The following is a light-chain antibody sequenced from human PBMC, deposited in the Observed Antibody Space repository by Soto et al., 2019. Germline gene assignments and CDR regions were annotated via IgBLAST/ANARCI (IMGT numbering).Light chain of an antibody. CDR1: SSDIGTYEH. CDR2: DVN. CDR3: SSYSTTNILV. J-gene: IGLJ1*01. Sequence: QSALTQPASVSGSPGQSITISCTGTSSDIGTYEHVSWYQQHPGRAPKLILYDVNNRPSGVSNHFSGSKSGNTASLVISGLQANDEADYYCSSYSTTNILVFGSGTKLTVL. V-gene: IGLV2-14*03.